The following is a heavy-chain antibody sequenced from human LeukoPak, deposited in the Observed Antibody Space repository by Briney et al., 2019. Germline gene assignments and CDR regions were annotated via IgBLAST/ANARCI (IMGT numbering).Heavy chain of an antibody. J-gene: IGHJ4*02. CDR1: GFTFSSYA. CDR3: AKVGVRGVIRYYFGY. Sequence: GGSLRLSCAASGFTFSSYAMSWVRQAPGKGLEWVSVSGGSGDKTSYADSVKGRFTISRDNSKNTLFLQMNSLRAEDTAVYYCAKVGVRGVIRYYFGYWGQGSLVTVSS. V-gene: IGHV3-23*01. D-gene: IGHD3-10*01. CDR2: SGGSGDKT.